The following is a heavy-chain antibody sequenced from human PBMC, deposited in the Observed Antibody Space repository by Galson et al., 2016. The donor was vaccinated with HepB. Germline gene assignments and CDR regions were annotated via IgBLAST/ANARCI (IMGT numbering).Heavy chain of an antibody. CDR1: GFTFTIYA. Sequence: SLRLSCAASGFTFTIYAMSWVRQAPGKGLEWVSGITGSGAGTYYADSVKGRFTISRDNSKNTLLLQMNSLRAEDTAVYYCARGWIQLYDLDYWGQGALVTVSS. CDR2: ITGSGAGT. V-gene: IGHV3-23*01. CDR3: ARGWIQLYDLDY. J-gene: IGHJ4*02. D-gene: IGHD5-18*01.